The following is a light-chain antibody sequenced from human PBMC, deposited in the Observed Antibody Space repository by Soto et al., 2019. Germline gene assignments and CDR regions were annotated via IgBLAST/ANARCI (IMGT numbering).Light chain of an antibody. CDR3: QQRSNWRFI. CDR1: QSVSSY. CDR2: DAS. Sequence: EIVLTQSPATLSLSPGERATLSCRASQSVSSYLAWYQQKPGQAPRLLIYDASNRATGIPARFSGGGSGTDFTLTISSLEPDDFAVYYCQQRSNWRFIFGPGTRVDIK. V-gene: IGKV3-11*01. J-gene: IGKJ3*01.